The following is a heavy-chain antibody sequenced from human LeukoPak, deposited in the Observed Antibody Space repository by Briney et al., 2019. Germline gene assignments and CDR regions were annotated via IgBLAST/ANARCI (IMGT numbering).Heavy chain of an antibody. CDR2: ISSSSSYI. Sequence: GGSLRLSCAASGFTFSSYSMNWVRQAPGKGLEWVSSISSSSSYIYYADSVKGRFTISRDNAKNSLYLQMNSLRAEDTAVYYCAREEANGFYYYYYMDVWGKGTTVTVSS. CDR1: GFTFSSYS. D-gene: IGHD2-8*01. J-gene: IGHJ6*03. V-gene: IGHV3-21*01. CDR3: AREEANGFYYYYYMDV.